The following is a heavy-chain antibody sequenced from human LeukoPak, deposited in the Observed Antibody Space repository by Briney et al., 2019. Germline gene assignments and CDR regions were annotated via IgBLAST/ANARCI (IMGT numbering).Heavy chain of an antibody. V-gene: IGHV1-2*04. Sequence: ASVKVSCKASGYTFTGYYMHWVRQAPGQGLEWMGWINPNSGGTNYAQKFQGWVTMTGDTSISTAYMELSRLRSDDTAVYYCARLPLPDIVVVPAALGFDYWGQGTLVTVSS. J-gene: IGHJ4*02. CDR2: INPNSGGT. CDR1: GYTFTGYY. D-gene: IGHD2-2*01. CDR3: ARLPLPDIVVVPAALGFDY.